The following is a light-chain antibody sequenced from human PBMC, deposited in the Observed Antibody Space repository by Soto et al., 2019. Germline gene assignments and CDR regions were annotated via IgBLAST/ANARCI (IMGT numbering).Light chain of an antibody. V-gene: IGKV3D-15*01. Sequence: EIVMTHSPATLSVSPWERATLSSRASQSVNIYLAWYQQKPGQAPRLLIFGASSRATGIPARFSGSGSGTEFNLTISSLQSEDFAVYFCQQYDDWPRTFGQGTKVDIK. CDR2: GAS. CDR1: QSVNIY. CDR3: QQYDDWPRT. J-gene: IGKJ1*01.